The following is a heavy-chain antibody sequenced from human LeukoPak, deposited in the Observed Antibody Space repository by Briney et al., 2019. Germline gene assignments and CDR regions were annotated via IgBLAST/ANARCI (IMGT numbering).Heavy chain of an antibody. CDR1: GFTFSSYW. V-gene: IGHV3-7*01. CDR3: AREGLRGEYVFDY. D-gene: IGHD3-16*01. Sequence: PGGSLRLSCAASGFTFSSYWMSWVRQAPGKGLEWVANIKQDGSEKYYVDSVKGRFTISRDNAKNSLYLQMNSLRAEDTAVYYCAREGLRGEYVFDYWGQGALVTVSS. CDR2: IKQDGSEK. J-gene: IGHJ4*02.